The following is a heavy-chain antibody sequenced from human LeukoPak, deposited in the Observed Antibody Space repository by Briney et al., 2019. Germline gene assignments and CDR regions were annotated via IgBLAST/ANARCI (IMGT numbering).Heavy chain of an antibody. J-gene: IGHJ3*02. CDR3: ARVPPDYYDSSGYFEPFDI. D-gene: IGHD3-22*01. Sequence: ASVKVSCKASGYTFTSYGISWVRQAPGQGLEWMGWISAYNGNTNYAQKLQGRVTMTTDTSTSTAYMELRSLGSDDTAVYYCARVPPDYYDSSGYFEPFDIWGQGTMVTVSS. CDR1: GYTFTSYG. CDR2: ISAYNGNT. V-gene: IGHV1-18*01.